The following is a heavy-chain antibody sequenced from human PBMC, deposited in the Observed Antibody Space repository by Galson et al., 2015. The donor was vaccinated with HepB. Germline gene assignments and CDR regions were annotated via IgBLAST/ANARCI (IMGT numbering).Heavy chain of an antibody. J-gene: IGHJ6*02. CDR2: ISPYNGNT. V-gene: IGHV1-18*04. D-gene: IGHD2-2*02. Sequence: SVKVSCKASGYTFISNGFSWVRQAPGQGLEWMGWISPYNGNTNYAQKFQGRVTMTTDTSTSTAYMELRSLRSDDTAVYYCARDGSATAIARWYHNYYGMDVWRHGTTVTVSS. CDR3: ARDGSATAIARWYHNYYGMDV. CDR1: GYTFISNG.